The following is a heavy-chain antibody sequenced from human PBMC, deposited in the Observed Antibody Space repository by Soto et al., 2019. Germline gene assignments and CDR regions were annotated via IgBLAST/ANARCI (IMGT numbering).Heavy chain of an antibody. J-gene: IGHJ4*02. V-gene: IGHV1-18*01. CDR1: GYTFTSYG. D-gene: IGHD3-22*01. CDR2: ISAYNGNT. CDR3: ARDLDDSSGYPLEGFDY. Sequence: ASVKVSCEASGYTFTSYGSSWVRQAPGQGLEWMGWISAYNGNTNYAQKLQGRVTMTTDTSTSTAYMELRSLRSDDTAVYYCARDLDDSSGYPLEGFDYWGQGTLVTVSS.